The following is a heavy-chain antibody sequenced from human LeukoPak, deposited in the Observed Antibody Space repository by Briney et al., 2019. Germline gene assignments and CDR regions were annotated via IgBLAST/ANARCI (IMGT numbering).Heavy chain of an antibody. Sequence: PGGSLRLSCAASGFTFSSYWMSWVRQAPGKGLEWVANIKQDASEKYYVDSVKGRFTISRDNARNSLYLQMNSLRAEDTAVYYCARAAFGDVVVPAANAFDIWGQGTMVTVSS. CDR1: GFTFSSYW. J-gene: IGHJ3*02. CDR3: ARAAFGDVVVPAANAFDI. D-gene: IGHD2-2*01. V-gene: IGHV3-7*03. CDR2: IKQDASEK.